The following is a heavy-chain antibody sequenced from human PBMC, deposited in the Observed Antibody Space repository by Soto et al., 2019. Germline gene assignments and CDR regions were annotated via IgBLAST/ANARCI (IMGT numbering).Heavy chain of an antibody. CDR1: GYNFTNYW. Sequence: EVQLVQSGAEVKKPGESLKISCKGSGYNFTNYWIGWVRQMPGKGLEWMGIIYPADSDTRYSPSFQGQVTISADKSISTAYLQWSSLKASDTAIFYCTRQGLSAEYFEDWGLGTLVTVSS. J-gene: IGHJ1*01. V-gene: IGHV5-51*01. CDR3: TRQGLSAEYFED. CDR2: IYPADSDT.